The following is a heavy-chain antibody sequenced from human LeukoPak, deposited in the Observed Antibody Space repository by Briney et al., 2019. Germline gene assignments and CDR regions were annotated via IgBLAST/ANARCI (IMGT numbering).Heavy chain of an antibody. V-gene: IGHV4-61*02. CDR1: GGSISSGSYY. CDR2: IYSTGST. CDR3: ARSGSGSFTR. D-gene: IGHD3-10*01. Sequence: PSETLSLTCTVSGGSISSGSYYWSWIRQPAGKGLEWIGRIYSTGSTNYNPSLKSRVTISVDTSKNRFSLKLSSVTAADTAVYYCARSGSGSFTRWGQGTLVTVSS. J-gene: IGHJ4*02.